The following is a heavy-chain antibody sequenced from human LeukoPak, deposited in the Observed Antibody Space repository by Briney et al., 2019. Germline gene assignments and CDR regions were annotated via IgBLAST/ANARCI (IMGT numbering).Heavy chain of an antibody. D-gene: IGHD1-26*01. CDR1: GFTFSNNG. Sequence: GGSLRLSCAAPGFTFSNNGMHWVRQAPGKGLVWVSLINRDGSSTYYADSVKGRFTISRDNTKNTLFLQMSSLRAEDTAVYYCDLPLGDGAFYFDYWGQGSLVTVAS. CDR2: INRDGSST. CDR3: DLPLGDGAFYFDY. J-gene: IGHJ4*02. V-gene: IGHV3-74*01.